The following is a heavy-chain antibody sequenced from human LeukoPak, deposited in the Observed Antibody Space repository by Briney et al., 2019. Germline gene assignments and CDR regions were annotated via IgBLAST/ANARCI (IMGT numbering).Heavy chain of an antibody. CDR2: ISSDGSNT. V-gene: IGHV3-74*01. CDR3: VSRNYGSSPFDY. D-gene: IGHD4-17*01. Sequence: PGGSLRLSCAASGFTFRRYWVHGVRQAPGKGLAWFSRISSDGSNTNYADSVKGRFTISRDSAKNTLYLQMDSLTAEDTAVYYCVSRNYGSSPFDYWGQGTLVTVSS. CDR1: GFTFRRYW. J-gene: IGHJ4*02.